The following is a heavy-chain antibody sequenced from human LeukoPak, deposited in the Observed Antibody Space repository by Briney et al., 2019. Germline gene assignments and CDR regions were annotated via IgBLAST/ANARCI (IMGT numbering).Heavy chain of an antibody. Sequence: SVKVSRKDSGGTLISYAISWVRQAPGQGLKWKGGIIPIFGTANYAQKFQGRVTITADKSTSTAYMELSSLRSEDTTVYYCARSDDCSGTSCSEGSYYYYGMDVWGKGTTVTVSS. V-gene: IGHV1-69*06. CDR3: ARSDDCSGTSCSEGSYYYYGMDV. J-gene: IGHJ6*04. D-gene: IGHD2-2*01. CDR2: IIPIFGTA. CDR1: GGTLISYA.